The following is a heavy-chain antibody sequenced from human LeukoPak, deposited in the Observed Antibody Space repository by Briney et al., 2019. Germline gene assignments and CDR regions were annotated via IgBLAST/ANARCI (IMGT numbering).Heavy chain of an antibody. Sequence: IKGDGSSTNYAESVKCRFTISRDDGRYSLSLQMDSLRAEDTALYYCVRDLTTSSTAYLHHWGQGTLVTVSS. D-gene: IGHD6-6*01. CDR3: VRDLTTSSTAYLHH. CDR2: IKGDGSST. V-gene: IGHV3-74*01. J-gene: IGHJ1*01.